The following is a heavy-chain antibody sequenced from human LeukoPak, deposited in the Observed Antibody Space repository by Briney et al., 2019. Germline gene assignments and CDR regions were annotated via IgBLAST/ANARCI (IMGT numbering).Heavy chain of an antibody. D-gene: IGHD3-22*01. V-gene: IGHV5-51*01. J-gene: IGHJ4*02. CDR1: GDRFTVYW. CDR2: VYPVDSDT. CDR3: ATRFYHDSSGYSAPFDY. Sequence: GELLKFSCKTSGDRFTVYWIGGARRIRGKGLEWMGIVYPVDSDTRNSPSFQGHVTLSADKPTNTAYLQWSSLKASYTAMHYCATRFYHDSSGYSAPFDYWGQGTLVTVSS.